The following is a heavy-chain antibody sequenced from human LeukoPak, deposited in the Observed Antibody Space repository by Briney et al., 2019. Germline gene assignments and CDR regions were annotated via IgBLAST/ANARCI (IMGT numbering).Heavy chain of an antibody. J-gene: IGHJ4*02. CDR1: GFTFSSYG. CDR2: ISYDGSNK. D-gene: IGHD4-11*01. CDR3: AKDRLYSNWVFDY. V-gene: IGHV3-30*18. Sequence: GGSLRLSCAASGFTFSSYGMHWVRQAPGKGLEWVAVISYDGSNKYHADSVKGRFTISRDNSKNTLYLQMNSLRAEDTAVYYCAKDRLYSNWVFDYWGQGTLVTVSS.